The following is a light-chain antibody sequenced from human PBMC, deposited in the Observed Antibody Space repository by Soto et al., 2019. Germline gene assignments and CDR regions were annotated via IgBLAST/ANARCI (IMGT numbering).Light chain of an antibody. V-gene: IGLV2-14*03. CDR3: CSLTTSHTYV. CDR1: SSDIGHYDY. CDR2: HVT. Sequence: QLVLTQSASVSGSPGQSITISCTGTSSDIGHYDYVSWYQQHPGKAPKLMIYHVTYRPSGVSNRYSGSKSGNSASLTISGLQADDEADYYCCSLTTSHTYVFGSGTKLTVL. J-gene: IGLJ1*01.